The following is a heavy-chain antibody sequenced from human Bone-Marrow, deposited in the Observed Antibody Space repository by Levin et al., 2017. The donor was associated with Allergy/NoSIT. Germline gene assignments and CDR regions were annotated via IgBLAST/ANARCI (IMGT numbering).Heavy chain of an antibody. V-gene: IGHV1-24*01. D-gene: IGHD6-13*01. CDR3: ATDFSLQQLADLQFDY. CDR2: FDPEDGET. J-gene: IGHJ4*02. CDR1: GYTLTELS. Sequence: GASVKVSCKVSGYTLTELSMHWVRQAPGKGLEWMGGFDPEDGETIYAQKFQGRVTMTEDTSTDTAYMELSSLRSEDTAVYYCATDFSLQQLADLQFDYWGQGTLVTVSS.